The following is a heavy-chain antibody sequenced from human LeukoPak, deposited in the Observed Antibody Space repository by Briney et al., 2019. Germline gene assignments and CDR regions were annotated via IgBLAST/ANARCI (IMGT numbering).Heavy chain of an antibody. CDR2: ISDTSGYM. CDR1: GFTFSTYS. V-gene: IGHV3-21*01. J-gene: IGHJ6*02. Sequence: GGSLRLSCAASGFTFSTYSMNWVRQAPGKGLEWVSYISDTSGYMYYADSVKGRFTISRDNAKNSLYLQMNSLRAEDTAVYYCARAMDVWGQGTTVTVFS. CDR3: ARAMDV.